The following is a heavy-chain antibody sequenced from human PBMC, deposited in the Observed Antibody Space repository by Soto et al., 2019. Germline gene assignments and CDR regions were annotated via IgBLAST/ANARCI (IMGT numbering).Heavy chain of an antibody. V-gene: IGHV1-69*13. CDR1: GGTFSSYA. J-gene: IGHJ6*02. CDR3: AIPLYFYFWSGYKPDGLNYYYYGMDV. Sequence: GASVKVSCKASGGTFSSYAISWVRQAPGQGLEWMGGIIPIFGTANYAQKFQGRVTITADESTSTAYMELSSLRSEDTAVYYCAIPLYFYFWSGYKPDGLNYYYYGMDVWGQGTTVTVSS. CDR2: IIPIFGTA. D-gene: IGHD3-3*01.